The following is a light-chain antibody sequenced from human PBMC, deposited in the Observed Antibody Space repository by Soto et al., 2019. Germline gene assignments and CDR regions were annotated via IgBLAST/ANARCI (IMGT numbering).Light chain of an antibody. Sequence: QSVLTQPASVSGSPGQSITISCTGTSSDVGSYNLVSWYQQHLGKAPKLMIYEGSKRPSGVSNRFSGSKSGNTASLTISGLQAEDEADYYCCSYAGSNTWVFGGGTKLTVL. CDR1: SSDVGSYNL. CDR2: EGS. V-gene: IGLV2-23*01. J-gene: IGLJ3*02. CDR3: CSYAGSNTWV.